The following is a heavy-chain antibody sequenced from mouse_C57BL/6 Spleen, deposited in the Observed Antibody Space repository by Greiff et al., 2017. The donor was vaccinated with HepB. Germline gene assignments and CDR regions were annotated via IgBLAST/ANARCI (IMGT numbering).Heavy chain of an antibody. CDR2: IDPENGDT. Sequence: EVQLKESGAELVRPGASVKLSCTASGFNIKDDYMHWVKQRPEQGLEWIGWIDPENGDTEYASKFQGKATITADTSSNTAYLQLSSLTSEDTAVYYCTTDRRGFAYWGQGTLVTVSA. CDR3: TTDRRGFAY. J-gene: IGHJ3*01. CDR1: GFNIKDDY. V-gene: IGHV14-4*01.